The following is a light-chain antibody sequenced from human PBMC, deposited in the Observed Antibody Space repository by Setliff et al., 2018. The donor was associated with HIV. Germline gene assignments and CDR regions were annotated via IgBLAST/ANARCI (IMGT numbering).Light chain of an antibody. CDR3: CSYAGSVV. V-gene: IGLV2-23*01. J-gene: IGLJ2*01. CDR1: SSDVGSYNL. CDR2: EGS. Sequence: QSVLTQPDSVSGSPGQSITISCTGTSSDVGSYNLVSWYQQHPGKATKLMIYEGSARPSGVSNRFSGSKSGNTVSLTISGLQAEDEADYYCCSYAGSVVFGGGTKVTV.